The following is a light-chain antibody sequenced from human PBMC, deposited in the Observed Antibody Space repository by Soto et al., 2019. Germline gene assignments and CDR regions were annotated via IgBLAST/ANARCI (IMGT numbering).Light chain of an antibody. Sequence: DIQLTQTPATLSSCVGDEVTITCRASQTISRWLAWYQQKPGRAPKLLIYDASTLESGVPSRFSGSGSETEFTLTISRLQPDDFATYFCHSRAFGQGTRLEIK. CDR3: HSRA. CDR1: QTISRW. J-gene: IGKJ5*01. CDR2: DAS. V-gene: IGKV1-5*01.